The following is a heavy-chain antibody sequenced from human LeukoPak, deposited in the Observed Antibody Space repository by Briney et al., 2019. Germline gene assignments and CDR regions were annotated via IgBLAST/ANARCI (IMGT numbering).Heavy chain of an antibody. Sequence: PSETLSLTCTVSGGSITRFYWSWIRQPPGKGLEGIGYIYFSGSTNYNPSLKSRVTISVDTSKNQFSLKLSSVTPADTAVYYCARYKAQLWSDFYYWGQGTLVIVSS. CDR3: ARYKAQLWSDFYY. V-gene: IGHV4-59*01. CDR1: GGSITRFY. J-gene: IGHJ4*02. D-gene: IGHD5-18*01. CDR2: IYFSGST.